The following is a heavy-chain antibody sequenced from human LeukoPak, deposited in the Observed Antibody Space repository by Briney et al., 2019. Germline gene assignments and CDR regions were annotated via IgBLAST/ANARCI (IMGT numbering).Heavy chain of an antibody. CDR3: AKDYYDSTGYYSRFDY. D-gene: IGHD3-22*01. V-gene: IGHV3-23*01. Sequence: GGSLRLSCAASGFTFSSYSMNWVRQAPGKGLEWVSGISGSGGNTYYADSVKGRFTISRDNSKNTLYLQMNSLRAEDTAVYYCAKDYYDSTGYYSRFDYWGQGTLVTVSS. CDR2: ISGSGGNT. J-gene: IGHJ4*02. CDR1: GFTFSSYS.